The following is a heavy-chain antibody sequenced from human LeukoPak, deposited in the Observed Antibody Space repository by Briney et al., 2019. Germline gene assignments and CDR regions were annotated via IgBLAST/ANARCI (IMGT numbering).Heavy chain of an antibody. CDR1: GGSISSGSYY. V-gene: IGHV4-61*02. CDR3: ARAPLYYYYMDV. Sequence: SETVSLTCTVSGGSISSGSYYWSWIRQPAGKGLEWIGRIYTSGSTNYNPSLKSRVTISVDTSKNQFSLKLSSVTAADTAVYYCARAPLYYYYMDVWGIGTTVTVS. CDR2: IYTSGST. J-gene: IGHJ6*03.